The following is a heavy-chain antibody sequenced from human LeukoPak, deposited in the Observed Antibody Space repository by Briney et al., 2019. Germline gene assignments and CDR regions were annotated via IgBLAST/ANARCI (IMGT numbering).Heavy chain of an antibody. D-gene: IGHD2-2*02. Sequence: ASVKVSCKASGYTFTGYYMHWVRQAPGQGLEWMGWINPNSGGTNYAQKFQGRVTMTRDTSISTAYMELSRLRSDDTAVYYCARSPRFVVVPAAIGYYYGMDVWGQGTTATVSS. V-gene: IGHV1-2*02. CDR2: INPNSGGT. J-gene: IGHJ6*02. CDR1: GYTFTGYY. CDR3: ARSPRFVVVPAAIGYYYGMDV.